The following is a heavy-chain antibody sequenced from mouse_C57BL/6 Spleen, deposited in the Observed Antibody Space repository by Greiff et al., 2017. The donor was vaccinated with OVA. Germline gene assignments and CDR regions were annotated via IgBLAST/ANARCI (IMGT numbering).Heavy chain of an antibody. CDR1: GYTFTSYG. Sequence: VQLQQSGAELARPGASVKLSCKASGYTFTSYGISWVKQRTGQGLEWIGEIYPRSGNTYYNEKFKGKATLTADKSSSTAYMQLSSLTYEDSAVYYCARSDSSGYDYAMDYWGQGTSVTVSS. CDR2: IYPRSGNT. V-gene: IGHV1-81*01. CDR3: ARSDSSGYDYAMDY. D-gene: IGHD3-2*02. J-gene: IGHJ4*01.